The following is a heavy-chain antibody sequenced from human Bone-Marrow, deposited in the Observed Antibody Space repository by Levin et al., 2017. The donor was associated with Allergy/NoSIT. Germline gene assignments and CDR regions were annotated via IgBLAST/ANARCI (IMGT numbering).Heavy chain of an antibody. CDR1: GFTFSNYA. D-gene: IGHD2-15*01. J-gene: IGHJ4*02. CDR2: ISLDGNTQ. CDR3: AKDTYTCSGGSCYFFDY. Sequence: GESLKISCAVSGFTFSNYAMHWVRQAPGRGLEWVAFISLDGNTQYYADSVKGRFTFSRDNFNNTLHLQMNSLRVEDTAIYYCAKDTYTCSGGSCYFFDYWGQGALVTVSS. V-gene: IGHV3-30*18.